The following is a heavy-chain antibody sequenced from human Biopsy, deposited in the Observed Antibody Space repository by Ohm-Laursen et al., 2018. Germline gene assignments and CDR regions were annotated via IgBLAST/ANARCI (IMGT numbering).Heavy chain of an antibody. V-gene: IGHV1-8*01. CDR2: MNPNTGTT. CDR1: GHTFIGYN. CDR3: PMSSGWNLRYGMDV. J-gene: IGHJ6*02. D-gene: IGHD6-19*01. Sequence: ASLKPSSAASGHTFIGYNFDWVRQASGQRLGWMGWMNPNTGTTASAQKSQVRVTMTRNTSISTSFMEMTILRSEDTAIYYCPMSSGWNLRYGMDVWGQGTTVTVSS.